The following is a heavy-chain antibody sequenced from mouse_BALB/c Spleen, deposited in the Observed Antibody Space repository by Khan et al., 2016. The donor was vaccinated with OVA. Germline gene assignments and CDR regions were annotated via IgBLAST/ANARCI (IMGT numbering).Heavy chain of an antibody. D-gene: IGHD1-1*01. Sequence: EVQLQESGPGLVKPSQSLSLTCTVTGYSITSNYAWNWIRQLPGNKLEWMGYISYSGSTSYNPSLKSRISITREPSKNQFFLQLNSVTTEDAATYYCARGNYYGYAMDYWRQGTSVTVSS. CDR2: ISYSGST. CDR3: ARGNYYGYAMDY. J-gene: IGHJ4*01. CDR1: GYSITSNYA. V-gene: IGHV3-2*02.